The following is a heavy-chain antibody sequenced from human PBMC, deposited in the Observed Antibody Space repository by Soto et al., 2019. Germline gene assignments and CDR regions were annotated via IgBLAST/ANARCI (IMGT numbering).Heavy chain of an antibody. D-gene: IGHD3-16*02. J-gene: IGHJ6*02. CDR3: ARDPTKYDYVWGSYREYYYYYGMDV. CDR2: IIPIFGTA. Sequence: SVKVSCKASGGTFSSYAISWVRQAPGQGLEWMGGIIPIFGTANYAQKFQGRVTITADESTSTAYMELSSLRSEDTAVYYCARDPTKYDYVWGSYREYYYYYGMDVWGQGTTVTVS. CDR1: GGTFSSYA. V-gene: IGHV1-69*13.